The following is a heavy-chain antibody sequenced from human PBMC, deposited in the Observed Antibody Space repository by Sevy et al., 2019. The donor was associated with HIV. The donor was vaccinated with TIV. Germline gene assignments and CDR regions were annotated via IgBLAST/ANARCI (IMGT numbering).Heavy chain of an antibody. J-gene: IGHJ4*02. CDR2: IKQDGSKN. V-gene: IGHV3-7*01. CDR1: GFTFSGYW. D-gene: IGHD2-15*01. Sequence: GGCLRLSCAASGFTFSGYWMSWVRQAPGKGLQWVANIKQDGSKNEFVDSVKGRFTISRDNPKNSLYLQMNSMRAEDTAVYYCAREGAGGFDYWGQGTLVTVSS. CDR3: AREGAGGFDY.